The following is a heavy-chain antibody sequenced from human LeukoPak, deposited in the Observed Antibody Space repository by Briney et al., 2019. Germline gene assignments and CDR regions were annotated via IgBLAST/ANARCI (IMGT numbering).Heavy chain of an antibody. J-gene: IGHJ4*02. D-gene: IGHD3-10*01. Sequence: ASVKVSCKASGYTFTSSGISWVRQAPGQGLEWMGWISAYNGNTNYAQKLQGRVTMTTDTSPSTAYMELRSLRSDDTAVYYCARGDGSGSYYPFDYWGQGTLVTVSS. CDR1: GYTFTSSG. CDR3: ARGDGSGSYYPFDY. CDR2: ISAYNGNT. V-gene: IGHV1-18*01.